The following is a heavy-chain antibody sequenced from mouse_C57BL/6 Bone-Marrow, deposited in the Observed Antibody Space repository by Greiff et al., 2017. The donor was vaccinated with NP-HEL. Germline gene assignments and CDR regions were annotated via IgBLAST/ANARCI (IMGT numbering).Heavy chain of an antibody. V-gene: IGHV5-6*01. D-gene: IGHD1-1*01. CDR3: ARIYYYDYYAMDY. J-gene: IGHJ4*01. CDR2: IRSGGSYT. CDR1: GFTFSSYG. Sequence: EVMLVESGGDLVKPGGSLKLSCAASGFTFSSYGMSWVRPTPDKRLEWVATIRSGGSYTYYPDRAKGRFTIPRDNAKNTLYLQMSSLKSEDTAMYYCARIYYYDYYAMDYWGQGTSVTVSS.